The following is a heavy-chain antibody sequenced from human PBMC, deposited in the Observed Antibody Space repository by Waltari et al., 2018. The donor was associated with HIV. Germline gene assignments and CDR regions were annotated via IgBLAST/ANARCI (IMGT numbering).Heavy chain of an antibody. CDR2: IWYDGSKK. V-gene: IGHV3-33*01. CDR1: GFTLSSYG. J-gene: IGHJ4*02. D-gene: IGHD6-13*01. Sequence: QVQLVESGGVVVQPGRSLSLSCATSGFTLSSYGMHWVRQAPGKGLEWVTVIWYDGSKKYYADSVKGRFTISRDNSKNTLYLQMNSLRIEDTAVYYCARKYSSSWGAPFDYWGQGTLVTVSS. CDR3: ARKYSSSWGAPFDY.